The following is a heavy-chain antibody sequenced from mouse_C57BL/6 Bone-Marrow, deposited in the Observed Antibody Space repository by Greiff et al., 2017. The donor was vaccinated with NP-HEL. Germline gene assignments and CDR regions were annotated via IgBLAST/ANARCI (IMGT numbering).Heavy chain of an antibody. CDR3: TTCLGRPDY. D-gene: IGHD4-1*01. CDR2: IDPENGDT. J-gene: IGHJ2*01. CDR1: GFNIKDDY. V-gene: IGHV14-4*01. Sequence: EVKLQESGAELVRPGASVKLSCTASGFNIKDDYMHWVKQRPEQGLEWIGWIDPENGDTEYASKFQGKATITADTSSNTAYLQLSSLTSEDTAVYYCTTCLGRPDYWGQGTTLTVSS.